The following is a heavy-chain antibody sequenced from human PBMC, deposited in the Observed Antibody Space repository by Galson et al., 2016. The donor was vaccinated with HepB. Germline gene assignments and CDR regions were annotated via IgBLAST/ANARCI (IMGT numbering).Heavy chain of an antibody. J-gene: IGHJ3*02. CDR1: GFTFSTYW. V-gene: IGHV3-7*01. Sequence: SLRLSCAASGFTFSTYWMSWVRQAPGKGLEWVTNIKLDGSEKNYVGSVEGRFAISRDSAKNSLYLHMTSLRVEDTAIYYCAIGLAVPETQNVFDIWGQGTMVTVSS. D-gene: IGHD6-19*01. CDR3: AIGLAVPETQNVFDI. CDR2: IKLDGSEK.